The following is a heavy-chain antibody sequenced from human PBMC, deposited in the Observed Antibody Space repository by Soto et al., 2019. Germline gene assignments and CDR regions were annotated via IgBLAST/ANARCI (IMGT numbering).Heavy chain of an antibody. CDR2: IYWDDDI. CDR3: ARSLTRIADFGNWFDL. CDR1: GFSLSTNGVG. D-gene: IGHD2-15*01. V-gene: IGHV2-5*02. Sequence: QITLKESGPTLVKPTQTLTLTCTFSGFSLSTNGVGVGWIRQPPGKALEWLALIYWDDDIRYSPSLKSRLTITKDTSKNQVGLTMTHMDPVDTATYYCARSLTRIADFGNWFDLWGPGTPVAVS. J-gene: IGHJ5*02.